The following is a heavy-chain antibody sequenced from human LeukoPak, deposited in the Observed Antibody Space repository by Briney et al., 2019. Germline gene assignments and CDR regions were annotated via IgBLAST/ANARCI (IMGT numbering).Heavy chain of an antibody. D-gene: IGHD6-25*01. CDR1: GFTFSSYG. CDR3: AKPYSSGGPYYFDY. CDR2: IRYDGSNK. V-gene: IGHV3-30*02. Sequence: PGGSLRLSCAATGFTFSSYGMHWVRQAPGKGLEWVAFIRYDGSNKYYADSVKGRFTISRDNSKNTLYLQMNSLRAEDTAVYYCAKPYSSGGPYYFDYWGQGTLVTVSS. J-gene: IGHJ4*02.